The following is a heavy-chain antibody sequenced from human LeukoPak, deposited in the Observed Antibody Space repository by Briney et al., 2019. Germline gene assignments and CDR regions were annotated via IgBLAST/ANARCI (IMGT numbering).Heavy chain of an antibody. CDR1: GFTFSNAR. V-gene: IGHV3-15*01. CDR2: IKSKTDGGTT. CDR3: TTEDSSSSFDY. D-gene: IGHD6-6*01. Sequence: PGGSLRLSRAAPGFTFSNARMSWVRPGPGKGLEWVGRIKSKTDGGTTDYAAPVKGRFTISRDDSKNTLYLQMNSLKTEDTAVYYCTTEDSSSSFDYWGQGTLVTVSS. J-gene: IGHJ4*02.